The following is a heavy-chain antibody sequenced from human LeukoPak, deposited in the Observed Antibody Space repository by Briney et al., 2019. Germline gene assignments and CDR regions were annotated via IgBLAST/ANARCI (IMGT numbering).Heavy chain of an antibody. D-gene: IGHD6-19*01. CDR1: GFTFSSYS. CDR3: ATLISGWSLY. V-gene: IGHV3-23*01. CDR2: ISGSGTT. Sequence: PGGSLRLSCAASGFTFSSYSMNWVRQAPGKGLEWVSGISGSGTTYYADSVKGRFTISRDNSKNTLYLQMNSLRAEDTAVYYCATLISGWSLYWGQGTLVTVSS. J-gene: IGHJ4*02.